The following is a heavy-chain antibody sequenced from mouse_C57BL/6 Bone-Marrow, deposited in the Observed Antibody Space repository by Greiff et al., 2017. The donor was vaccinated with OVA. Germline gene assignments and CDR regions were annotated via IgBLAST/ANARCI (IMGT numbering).Heavy chain of an antibody. CDR3: TRWIVTSYYAMDY. CDR1: GFNITDDY. D-gene: IGHD2-5*01. Sequence: VQLQQSGAELVRPGASVKLSCTASGFNITDDYMHWVKQRPEQGLEWIGWIDPENGDTEYASKFQGKATITADTSSNTAYLQLSSLTSEDTAVYYCTRWIVTSYYAMDYWGQGTSVTVSS. J-gene: IGHJ4*01. CDR2: IDPENGDT. V-gene: IGHV14-4*01.